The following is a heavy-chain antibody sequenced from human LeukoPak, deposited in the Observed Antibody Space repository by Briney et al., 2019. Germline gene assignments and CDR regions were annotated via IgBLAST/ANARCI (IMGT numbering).Heavy chain of an antibody. CDR1: GFTFSSYA. J-gene: IGHJ4*02. D-gene: IGHD3-22*01. V-gene: IGHV3-49*04. Sequence: GGSLRLSCAVSGFTFSSYAMGWVRQAPGRGLEWVGFIRSKIYGGATEYAASVKGRLTISRDDSKSFAYLQMNSLKTEDTAVYYCTRYDSSGYYFDYWGQGTLVTVSS. CDR2: IRSKIYGGAT. CDR3: TRYDSSGYYFDY.